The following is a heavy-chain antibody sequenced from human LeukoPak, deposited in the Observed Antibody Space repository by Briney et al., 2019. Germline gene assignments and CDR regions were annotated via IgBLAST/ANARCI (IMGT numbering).Heavy chain of an antibody. CDR3: STSNSSSWYRMDY. CDR2: IYPGDSHT. CDR1: GYSFTTYW. J-gene: IGHJ4*02. D-gene: IGHD6-13*01. Sequence: GESLKISCKGSGYSFTTYWIAWVRQMPGKGLEWMGIIYPGDSHTRYSPSFQGQVTISADQSITTAYLQWSSLKASDTAMYYCSTSNSSSWYRMDYWGQGTLVTVSS. V-gene: IGHV5-51*01.